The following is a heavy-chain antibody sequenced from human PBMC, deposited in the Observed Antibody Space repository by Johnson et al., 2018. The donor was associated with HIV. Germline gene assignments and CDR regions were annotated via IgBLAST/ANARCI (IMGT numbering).Heavy chain of an antibody. V-gene: IGHV3-23*04. D-gene: IGHD2-15*01. CDR3: ARGPHEVVVVAATSAFDI. CDR2: TTPSGGGT. J-gene: IGHJ3*02. CDR1: GFTFSSYA. Sequence: VQLVESGGGLVQPGGSLRLSCAASGFTFSSYAMSWVRQAPGKGLEWVSATTPSGGGTYYADSVKGRFTISRDNSKNTLYLQMNSLRAEDTAVYYCARGPHEVVVVAATSAFDIWGQGTMVTVSS.